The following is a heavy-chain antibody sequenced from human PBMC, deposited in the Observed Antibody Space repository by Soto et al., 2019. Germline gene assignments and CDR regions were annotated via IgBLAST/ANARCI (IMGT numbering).Heavy chain of an antibody. CDR2: ITGSGRST. Sequence: EVQLLESGGDLVQPGGSLRLSCALSGFTFSNYAMNWVRQAPGKGLEWVSAITGSGRSTYYAESVKGRFTISRDNSKKTLKLQMNIMRAEDTAVYYCATYFGVYAGGEFCQHWGQGKLVNVSS. D-gene: IGHD4-17*01. J-gene: IGHJ1*01. V-gene: IGHV3-23*01. CDR3: ATYFGVYAGGEFCQH. CDR1: GFTFSNYA.